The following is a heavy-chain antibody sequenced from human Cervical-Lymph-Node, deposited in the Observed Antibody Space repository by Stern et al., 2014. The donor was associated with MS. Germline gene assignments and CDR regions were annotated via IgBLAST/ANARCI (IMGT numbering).Heavy chain of an antibody. CDR1: EFTFSFYG. Sequence: VQLVESGGGVVQPGRSLRLSCAASEFTFSFYGMHWVRQAPGKGLEWVAVIWYDGSRIYYRDSVKGRFTISRDNSKNILYLQMNSLRAEDTATYHCVKSYGDFDHIDAFDVWGQGTMVTVSS. D-gene: IGHD4-17*01. CDR2: IWYDGSRI. CDR3: VKSYGDFDHIDAFDV. J-gene: IGHJ3*01. V-gene: IGHV3-33*06.